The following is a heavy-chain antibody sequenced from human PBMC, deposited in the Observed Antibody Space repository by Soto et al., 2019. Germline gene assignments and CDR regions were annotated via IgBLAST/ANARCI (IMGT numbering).Heavy chain of an antibody. D-gene: IGHD2-2*01. J-gene: IGHJ4*02. CDR3: ARGIMGYCSTTSCSEFDY. CDR1: GFTFSAYS. Sequence: GGSLRLSCAASGFTFSAYSLNWVRQAPGKGLEWVSYIDGSSGTIYFEDSVKGRFTVSRDNAKKSLYLQMNSLRVEDTAVYYCARGIMGYCSTTSCSEFDYWGQGTLVTVSS. CDR2: IDGSSGTI. V-gene: IGHV3-48*01.